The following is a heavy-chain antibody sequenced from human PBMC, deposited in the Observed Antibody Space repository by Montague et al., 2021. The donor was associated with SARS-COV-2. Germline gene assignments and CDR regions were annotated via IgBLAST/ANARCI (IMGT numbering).Heavy chain of an antibody. CDR3: ARVGRGSSWYEVAFDI. CDR2: IYNSGST. Sequence: SETLSLTCTVSGGSISRYSWTWIRQPPGKGLEWIGYIYNSGSTNYNPSLTSRVTISVDTSKNQFSLKLSSAAAADTAVYYCARVGRGSSWYEVAFDIWGQGQWSPSLQ. V-gene: IGHV4-59*01. D-gene: IGHD6-13*01. CDR1: GGSISRYS. J-gene: IGHJ3*02.